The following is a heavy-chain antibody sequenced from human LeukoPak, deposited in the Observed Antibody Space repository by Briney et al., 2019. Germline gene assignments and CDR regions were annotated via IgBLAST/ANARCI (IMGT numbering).Heavy chain of an antibody. CDR1: GFTFTSYS. V-gene: IGHV3-48*02. CDR3: TSSGSYRFDY. Sequence: GGSLRLSCAASGFTFTSYSMNWVRQAPGKGLEWVSHITASGTAMFYADSVKGRFTISRDNAKNSLYLQMNSLRDEDTAVYYCTSSGSYRFDYWGQGTLVTVSS. CDR2: ITASGTAM. D-gene: IGHD1-26*01. J-gene: IGHJ4*02.